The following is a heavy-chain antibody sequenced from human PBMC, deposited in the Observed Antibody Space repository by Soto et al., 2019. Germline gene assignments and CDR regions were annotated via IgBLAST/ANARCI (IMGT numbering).Heavy chain of an antibody. D-gene: IGHD3-10*01. V-gene: IGHV1-69*13. CDR1: GGTFSSYA. CDR3: ARGRITMPPRGREPYGMDV. Sequence: SVKVSCKASGGTFSSYAISWVRQAPGQGLEWMGGIIPIFGTANYAQKFQGRVTITADESTSTAYMELSSLRSEDTAVYYCARGRITMPPRGREPYGMDVWGQGTTVTVSS. J-gene: IGHJ6*02. CDR2: IIPIFGTA.